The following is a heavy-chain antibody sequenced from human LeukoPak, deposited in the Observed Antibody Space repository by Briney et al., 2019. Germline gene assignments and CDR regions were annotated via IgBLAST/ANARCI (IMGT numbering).Heavy chain of an antibody. J-gene: IGHJ4*02. CDR1: GFTLSSYE. V-gene: IGHV3-48*03. Sequence: PGGSLRLSCAASGFTLSSYEMNWVRQAPGKGLEWVSYISSSGSTIYYADSVKGRFTISRDNAKNSLYLQMNSLRAEDTAVYYCASPGIAVAGTGREGLDYWGQGTLVTVSS. CDR2: ISSSGSTI. CDR3: ASPGIAVAGTGREGLDY. D-gene: IGHD6-19*01.